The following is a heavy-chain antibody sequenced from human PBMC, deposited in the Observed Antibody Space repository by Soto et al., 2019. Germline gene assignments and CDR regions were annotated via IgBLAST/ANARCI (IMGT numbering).Heavy chain of an antibody. D-gene: IGHD6-6*01. Sequence: QVQLVESGGGVVQPGRSLRLSCAASGFTFSSYGMHWVRQAPSKGLEWVAVIWYDGSNKYYADSVKGRFTISRDNSKNALYLQMNSLRAEDTAVYYCARDPYSSSSAVDHWGQGTLVTVSS. V-gene: IGHV3-33*01. CDR1: GFTFSSYG. CDR2: IWYDGSNK. CDR3: ARDPYSSSSAVDH. J-gene: IGHJ4*02.